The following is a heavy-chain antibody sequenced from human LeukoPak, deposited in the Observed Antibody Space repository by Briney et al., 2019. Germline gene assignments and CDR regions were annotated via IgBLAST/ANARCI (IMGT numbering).Heavy chain of an antibody. D-gene: IGHD3-10*01. CDR2: IYYTGTT. V-gene: IGHV4-39*07. J-gene: IGHJ3*02. Sequence: SETLSPTCTVSGGSMNINNYYWAWIRQPPGKGLEWLGSIYYTGTTYYNPSLNHRVTISVDTSQNQFSLRLSSVTAADTAVYYCARAHYYGSGSYSDAFDIWGQGTMVTVSS. CDR3: ARAHYYGSGSYSDAFDI. CDR1: GGSMNINNYY.